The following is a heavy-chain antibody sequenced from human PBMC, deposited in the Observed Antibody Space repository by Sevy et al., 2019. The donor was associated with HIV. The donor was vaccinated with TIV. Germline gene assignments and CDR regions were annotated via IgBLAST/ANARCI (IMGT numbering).Heavy chain of an antibody. V-gene: IGHV4-4*07. Sequence: SETLSLTCTVSGGSITSYSWSWIRQPAGKGLEWLGRIYSNGNSNYNPSLKSRVTMSVDTSKNQLSLKLTSVNAADTAVSFCAREGGASSAWFENWFGPWGQGTLVTVSS. CDR3: AREGGASSAWFENWFGP. CDR2: IYSNGNS. D-gene: IGHD6-19*01. J-gene: IGHJ5*02. CDR1: GGSITSYS.